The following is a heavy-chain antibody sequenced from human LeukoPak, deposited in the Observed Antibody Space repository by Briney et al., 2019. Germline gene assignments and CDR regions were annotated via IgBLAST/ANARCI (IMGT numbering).Heavy chain of an antibody. CDR1: GFTFSSYA. Sequence: GRSLRLSCAASGFTFSSYAMHWVRQAPGKGLEWVAVMSYGGSNKYYADSVKGRFTISRDNSKNTLYLQMNSLRAEDTAVYYCARSRGSSSLGYYYGMDVWGQGTTVTVSS. J-gene: IGHJ6*02. V-gene: IGHV3-30-3*01. CDR3: ARSRGSSSLGYYYGMDV. D-gene: IGHD6-6*01. CDR2: MSYGGSNK.